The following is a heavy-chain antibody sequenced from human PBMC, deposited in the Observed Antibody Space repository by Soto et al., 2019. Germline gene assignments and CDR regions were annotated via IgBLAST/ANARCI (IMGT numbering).Heavy chain of an antibody. J-gene: IGHJ4*02. CDR1: GFTFSSYS. CDR3: ARDHEITIFGVAVD. Sequence: EVQLVESGGGLVQPGGSLSLSCAASGFTFSSYSMNCVRQAPGKGLEWVSSISSSSSYIYYADSVKGLFTISRDNAKNSLYLQMNSLRAEDTAVYYCARDHEITIFGVAVDWGQGTLVTVSS. CDR2: ISSSSSYI. D-gene: IGHD3-3*01. V-gene: IGHV3-21*01.